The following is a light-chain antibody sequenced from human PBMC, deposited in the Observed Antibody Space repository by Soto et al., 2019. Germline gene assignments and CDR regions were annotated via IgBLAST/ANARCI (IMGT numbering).Light chain of an antibody. CDR2: EGS. J-gene: IGLJ1*01. Sequence: QSALTQPASVSGSPGHSITISCAGTSSDVGSYNLVSWYQNHPGKAPKLMIYEGSKRPSGVSNRFSGSKSGNTASLTISGLQAADEADYFCFSYAGSSTYVFGTGTKVTVL. CDR1: SSDVGSYNL. CDR3: FSYAGSSTYV. V-gene: IGLV2-23*01.